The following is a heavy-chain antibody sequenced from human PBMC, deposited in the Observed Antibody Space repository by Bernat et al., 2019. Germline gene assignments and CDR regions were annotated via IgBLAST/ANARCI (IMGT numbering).Heavy chain of an antibody. V-gene: IGHV4-34*01. J-gene: IGHJ4*02. CDR3: TRGRGNVGYGWGVDY. CDR2: INHSGST. D-gene: IGHD5-12*01. Sequence: QVQLLQWGAGLLKPSETLSLTCAVYGGSFSGYYWSWIRQPPGKGLEWIGEINHSGSTNYNPSLKSRVTISVDTSKNQFSLKLSSVTAADTAVYYCTRGRGNVGYGWGVDYWGQGTLVTVSS. CDR1: GGSFSGYY.